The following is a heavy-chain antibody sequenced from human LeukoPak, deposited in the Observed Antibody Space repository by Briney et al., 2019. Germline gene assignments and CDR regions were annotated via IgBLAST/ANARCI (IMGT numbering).Heavy chain of an antibody. Sequence: ASVKVSCKASGFTFTSYYLHWVRQAPGQGLEWMGGIIPIFGTANYAQKFQGRVTITTDESTSTAYMELSSLRSEDTAVYYCARAEGTQATGAFDIWGQRTMVTVSS. V-gene: IGHV1-69*05. J-gene: IGHJ3*02. CDR1: GFTFTSYY. CDR2: IIPIFGTA. CDR3: ARAEGTQATGAFDI. D-gene: IGHD1-26*01.